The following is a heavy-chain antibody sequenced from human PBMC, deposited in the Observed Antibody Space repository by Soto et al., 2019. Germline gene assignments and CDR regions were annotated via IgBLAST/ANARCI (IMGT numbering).Heavy chain of an antibody. J-gene: IGHJ4*02. CDR3: ARDAWAGYSSGWYNY. Sequence: QVKLVQSGAELKKPGPPVKVSCKASGYTFSSYGMSWVRQAPGQGLVWLGWVSTNNGHTNYAQKFRGRVLMTTVTSASTVYMELRSLTSDDMAVYYCARDAWAGYSSGWYNYWGQGTLVTVSS. D-gene: IGHD6-19*01. V-gene: IGHV1-18*03. CDR1: GYTFSSYG. CDR2: VSTNNGHT.